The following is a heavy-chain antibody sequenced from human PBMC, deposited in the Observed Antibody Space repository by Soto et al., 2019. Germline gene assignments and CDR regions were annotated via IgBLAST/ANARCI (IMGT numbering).Heavy chain of an antibody. CDR3: ARDPYNHGDYGYGMDV. CDR2: IYYSGST. CDR1: GGSISSYY. V-gene: IGHV4-59*01. J-gene: IGHJ6*02. D-gene: IGHD3-10*01. Sequence: SETLSLTCTVSGGSISSYYWSWIRQPPGKGLEWIGYIYYSGSTNYNPSLKSRVTISVDTSKNQFSLKLSSVTAADTAVYYCARDPYNHGDYGYGMDVWGQGTTVTVSS.